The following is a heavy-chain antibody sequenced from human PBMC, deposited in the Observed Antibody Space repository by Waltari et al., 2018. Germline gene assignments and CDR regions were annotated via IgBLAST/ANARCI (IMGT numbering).Heavy chain of an antibody. Sequence: QVQLQQWGAGLLKPSETLSLTCAVYGGSFSGYYWSWIRQPPGKGLEWIGEINHSGSTNYNPSLKSRVTISVDTSKNQFSLKLSSVTAADTAVYYCARVGPSRPIVGATSWFDPWGQGTLVTVSS. CDR1: GGSFSGYY. CDR2: INHSGST. D-gene: IGHD1-26*01. V-gene: IGHV4-34*01. J-gene: IGHJ5*02. CDR3: ARVGPSRPIVGATSWFDP.